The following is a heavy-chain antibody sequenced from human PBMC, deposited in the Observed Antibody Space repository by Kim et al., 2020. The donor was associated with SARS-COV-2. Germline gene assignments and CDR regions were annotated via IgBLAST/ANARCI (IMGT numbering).Heavy chain of an antibody. D-gene: IGHD5-12*01. CDR1: GFTVSSHY. CDR2: IYGGGST. V-gene: IGHV3-66*01. CDR3: ARDGETLRYTGYENYGMDV. Sequence: GGSLRRSCAASGFTVSSHYMSWVRQAPGKGLEWVSVIYGGGSTYYADSVKGRFTISRDTSKNTLYLQMNSLRAEDTAVYYCARDGETLRYTGYENYGMDVWGQGTTVTVSS. J-gene: IGHJ6*02.